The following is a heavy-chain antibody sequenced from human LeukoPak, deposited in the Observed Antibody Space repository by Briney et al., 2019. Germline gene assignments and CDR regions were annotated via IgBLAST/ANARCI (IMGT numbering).Heavy chain of an antibody. J-gene: IGHJ4*02. Sequence: SETLSLTCTVSGDSITSGSFYWGWVRQSPGKGLEWIGSIHSGGNPYDNPSLRSRVTVSTDTSTNRLSLKLRSVTAADTAVYFCARGLTGGWAAVFDYWGQGTLVTVSS. CDR2: IHSGGNP. V-gene: IGHV4-39*07. CDR1: GDSITSGSFY. CDR3: ARGLTGGWAAVFDY. D-gene: IGHD1-26*01.